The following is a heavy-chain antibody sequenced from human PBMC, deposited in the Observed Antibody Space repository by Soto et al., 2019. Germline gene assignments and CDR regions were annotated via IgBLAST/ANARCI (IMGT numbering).Heavy chain of an antibody. J-gene: IGHJ5*02. D-gene: IGHD2-2*01. CDR3: ARGGAAISGTPEWFAP. CDR1: GFTFSGYT. CDR2: ISSTSTYI. Sequence: EVQLMESGGALVKPGGSLRLSCAASGFTFSGYTMNWVRQAPGKGLEWVSSISSTSTYISYADSVKGRFTISGDNANNSLSLQMNSLRAEDTAVYYCARGGAAISGTPEWFAPWGQGTLVTVSS. V-gene: IGHV3-21*01.